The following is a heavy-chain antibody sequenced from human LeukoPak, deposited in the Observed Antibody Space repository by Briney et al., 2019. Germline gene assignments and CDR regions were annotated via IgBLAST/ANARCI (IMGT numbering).Heavy chain of an antibody. CDR2: IYYSGST. J-gene: IGHJ5*02. D-gene: IGHD6-6*01. CDR3: ARGSSLAAS. V-gene: IGHV4-59*01. CDR1: GGSISSYY. Sequence: PSETLSLTCTDSGGSISSYYWSWIRQPPGKGLEWIGYIYYSGSTNYNPSLKSRVTISVDTSKNQFSLRLSSVTAADTAVYYCARGSSLAASWGQGTLVTVSS.